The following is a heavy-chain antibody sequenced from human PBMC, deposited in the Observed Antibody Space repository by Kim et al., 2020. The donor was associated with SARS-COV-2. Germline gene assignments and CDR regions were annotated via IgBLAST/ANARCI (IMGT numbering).Heavy chain of an antibody. CDR1: GFTFSNYG. CDR3: ANPRQPDY. Sequence: GGSLRLSCVASGFTFSNYGMTWVRQAPGKGLEWVSGISGSGDITAYADSVKGRFTISRDNSKNTLYLQMSSLRVEDTAIYYCANPRQPDYWGQGTLVTVS. CDR2: ISGSGDIT. D-gene: IGHD6-13*01. J-gene: IGHJ4*02. V-gene: IGHV3-23*01.